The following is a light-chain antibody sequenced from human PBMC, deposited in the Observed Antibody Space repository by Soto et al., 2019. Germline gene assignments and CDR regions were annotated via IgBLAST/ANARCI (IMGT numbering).Light chain of an antibody. CDR1: SSNIGSNT. J-gene: IGLJ1*01. Sequence: QSVLSQPPSASGTPGQRVNISCSGSSSNIGSNTVSWYQQFPGTAPKLLIYFNIQRPSGVPDRFSGSKSGTSASLAISGLQSEDEADYYCAAWDDSLNGYVFGTGTKLTVL. CDR3: AAWDDSLNGYV. V-gene: IGLV1-44*01. CDR2: FNI.